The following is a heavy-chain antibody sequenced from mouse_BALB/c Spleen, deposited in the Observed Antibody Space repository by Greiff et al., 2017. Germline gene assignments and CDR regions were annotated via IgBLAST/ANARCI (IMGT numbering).Heavy chain of an antibody. D-gene: IGHD1-1*01. CDR2: ISSGGST. CDR1: GFTFSSYA. V-gene: IGHV5-6-5*01. Sequence: EVQGVESGGGLVKPGGSLKLSCAASGFTFSSYAMSWVRQTPEKRLEWVASISSGGSTYYPDSVKGRFTISRDNARNILYLQMSSLRSEDTAMYYCARLLLPAYWGQGTLVTVSA. CDR3: ARLLLPAY. J-gene: IGHJ3*01.